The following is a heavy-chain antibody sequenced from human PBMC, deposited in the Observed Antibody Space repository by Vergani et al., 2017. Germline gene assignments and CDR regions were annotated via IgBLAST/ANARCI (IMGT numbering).Heavy chain of an antibody. CDR2: VRNKEDGGTP. D-gene: IGHD6-13*01. Sequence: EGQLMESGGGLVQPGGSLRLSCVASGFSFSSYGMNWVRQAPGKGLEWVGFVRNKEDGGTPEHAASVKGRFTISRDDSKAIAYLQMNSLKTEDTAVYYCTTGFPGSSWSTYWGQGTLVTVSS. CDR1: GFSFSSYG. V-gene: IGHV3-49*04. CDR3: TTGFPGSSWSTY. J-gene: IGHJ4*01.